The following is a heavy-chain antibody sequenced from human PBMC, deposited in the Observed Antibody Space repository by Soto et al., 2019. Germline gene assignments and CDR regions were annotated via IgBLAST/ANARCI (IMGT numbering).Heavy chain of an antibody. Sequence: SETLSLTCAVYGGSFSGYYWSWIRQPPGKGLEWVGEINHSGSTNYNPSLKSRVTISVDTSKNQFSLKLSSVTAADTAVYYCARGYALGIAAPQPRSFDYWGQGTRVTVPQ. CDR1: GGSFSGYY. J-gene: IGHJ4*02. CDR3: ARGYALGIAAPQPRSFDY. CDR2: INHSGST. V-gene: IGHV4-34*01. D-gene: IGHD6-13*01.